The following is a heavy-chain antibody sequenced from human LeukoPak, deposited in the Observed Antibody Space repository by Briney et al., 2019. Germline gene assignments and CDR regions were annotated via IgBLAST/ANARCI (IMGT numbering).Heavy chain of an antibody. CDR3: AKDKWGSSPTPLFDY. CDR1: GFTFSSYA. CDR2: ISGSGGST. V-gene: IGHV3-23*01. J-gene: IGHJ4*02. Sequence: GGSLRLSCAASGFTFSSYATSWVRQAPGKGLEWVSAISGSGGSTYYADSVKGRFSISRDNSKNTLYLQMNSLRAEDTAVYYCAKDKWGSSPTPLFDYWGQGTLVTVSS. D-gene: IGHD3-16*01.